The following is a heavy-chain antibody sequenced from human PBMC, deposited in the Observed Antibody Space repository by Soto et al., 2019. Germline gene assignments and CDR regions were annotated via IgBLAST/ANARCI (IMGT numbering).Heavy chain of an antibody. Sequence: SETLSLTCAVSGGSISSSNWWSWVRQPPGKGLEWIGEIYHSGSTNYNPSLKSRVTISVDKSKNQFSLKLSSVTAADTAVYYCARDADAITMVRGVIPNYYYGMDVWGQGTTVTVS. CDR1: GGSISSSNW. V-gene: IGHV4-4*02. D-gene: IGHD3-10*01. CDR2: IYHSGST. CDR3: ARDADAITMVRGVIPNYYYGMDV. J-gene: IGHJ6*02.